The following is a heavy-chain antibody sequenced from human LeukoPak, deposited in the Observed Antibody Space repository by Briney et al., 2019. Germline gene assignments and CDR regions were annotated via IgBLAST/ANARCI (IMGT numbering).Heavy chain of an antibody. J-gene: IGHJ4*02. D-gene: IGHD3-22*01. CDR1: GFTFSSYG. CDR2: ISGSGGST. Sequence: GGSLRLSCAAPGFTFSSYGMSWVRQAPGKGLEWVSAISGSGGSTYYADSVKGRFTISRDNSKNTLYLQMNSLRAEDTAVYYCAKRSSGYPSYFDYWGQGTLVTVSS. V-gene: IGHV3-23*01. CDR3: AKRSSGYPSYFDY.